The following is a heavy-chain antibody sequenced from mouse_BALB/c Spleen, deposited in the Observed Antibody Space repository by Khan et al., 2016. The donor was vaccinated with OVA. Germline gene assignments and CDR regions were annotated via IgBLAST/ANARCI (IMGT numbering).Heavy chain of an antibody. J-gene: IGHJ3*01. Sequence: EVQLQQSGPELMKPGASGKISCKASGYSFTTYYIHWVKQSHGNSLEWIGYIDPFSGDTTYNQKFKGMATLTVDKSSSTAYIHLSNLTSADSAGYYCTRQSYVAWFTYWGQGTLVTVSA. V-gene: IGHV1-31*01. CDR2: IDPFSGDT. CDR1: GYSFTTYY. D-gene: IGHD2-12*01. CDR3: TRQSYVAWFTY.